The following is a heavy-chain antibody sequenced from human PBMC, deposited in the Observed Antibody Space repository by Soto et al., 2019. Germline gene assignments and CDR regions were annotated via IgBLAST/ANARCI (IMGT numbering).Heavy chain of an antibody. Sequence: QITLKESGPTLVKPTETLALTCTFSGFSLTTTGVGVGWIRQPPGKALEWLALIYWHGDKLYSTSLQGRVTITKDTSKNQVVLSVTNVDPVDTATYFCAHRARGGTFDYWGQGTLVTVSS. V-gene: IGHV2-5*01. CDR3: AHRARGGTFDY. CDR1: GFSLTTTGVG. J-gene: IGHJ4*02. CDR2: IYWHGDK. D-gene: IGHD3-10*01.